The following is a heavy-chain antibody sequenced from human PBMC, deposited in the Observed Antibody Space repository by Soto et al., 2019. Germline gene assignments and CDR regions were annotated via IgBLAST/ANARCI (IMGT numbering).Heavy chain of an antibody. D-gene: IGHD2-21*02. J-gene: IGHJ5*02. CDR3: ARGQGVVVTADNWFDP. V-gene: IGHV4-4*07. Sequence: SETLSLTCTVSGGSITDYSWVWIRQPAGKGLEWIGRIFSSGSTNYNPSLKGRITMSLDTSKNQFSLKLNSATATDTAVYFCARGQGVVVTADNWFDPWGQGIMVTVSS. CDR1: GGSITDYS. CDR2: IFSSGST.